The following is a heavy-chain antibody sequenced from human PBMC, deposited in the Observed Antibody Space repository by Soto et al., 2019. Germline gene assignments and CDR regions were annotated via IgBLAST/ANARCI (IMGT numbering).Heavy chain of an antibody. D-gene: IGHD3-10*01. V-gene: IGHV4-39*01. CDR2: IYDAGTT. J-gene: IGHJ4*02. CDR1: GASVSRIGFH. CDR3: ARRGSGHTFDY. Sequence: QVQLQESGPGLVKPSETLSLTCAVSGASVSRIGFHWGWVRQPPGQGLEWIGSIYDAGTTFYNPSLKSRVTISADTSKNHCTLRLTSVTAADTAVYDWARRGSGHTFDYWGQGTLVTVSS.